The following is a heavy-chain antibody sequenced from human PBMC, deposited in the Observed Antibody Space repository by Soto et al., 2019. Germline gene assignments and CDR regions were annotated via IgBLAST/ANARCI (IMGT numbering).Heavy chain of an antibody. CDR2: IYYTGST. D-gene: IGHD3-22*01. CDR3: ARLFYDSSEHFDY. CDR1: GGSISSSNFY. J-gene: IGHJ4*02. V-gene: IGHV4-39*01. Sequence: NPSETLSLTCTVSGGSISSSNFYWGWIRQPPGKGLEWIGNIYYTGSTYYNPSLKSRVTISVDTSKNQFSLKLSSVTAADTAVYFCARLFYDSSEHFDYWGQGTLVTVSS.